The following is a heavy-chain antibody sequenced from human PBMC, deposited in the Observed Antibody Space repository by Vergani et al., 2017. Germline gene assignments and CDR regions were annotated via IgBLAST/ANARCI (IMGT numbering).Heavy chain of an antibody. V-gene: IGHV3-66*02. J-gene: IGHJ4*02. CDR2: IYSGGST. D-gene: IGHD6-19*01. Sequence: EVQLVESGGGLVQPGGSLRLSCAASGFTVSSNYMSWVRQAPGKGLEWVSIIYSGGSTYYADSVKGRFTISRDNSKNTLYLQMNSLRAEDTAVYYCARDSSGGYGGDYWGQGTLVTVSS. CDR3: ARDSSGGYGGDY. CDR1: GFTVSSNY.